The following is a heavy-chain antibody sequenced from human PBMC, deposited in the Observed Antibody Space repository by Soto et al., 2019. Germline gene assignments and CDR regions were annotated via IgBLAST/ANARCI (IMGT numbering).Heavy chain of an antibody. Sequence: QVQLQESGPGLVKPSQTLSLTCTVSGGSISSGDDFWTWIRQPPGKGLEWIGYIYYSGSTYYNPSLKSRLTMAVDTSKNQFSLKRSSVAAADTAVYYCARYRAKWKDYYYYGMDVWGQGTTVTVSS. CDR1: GGSISSGDDF. D-gene: IGHD1-20*01. J-gene: IGHJ6*02. CDR2: IYYSGST. V-gene: IGHV4-30-4*01. CDR3: ARYRAKWKDYYYYGMDV.